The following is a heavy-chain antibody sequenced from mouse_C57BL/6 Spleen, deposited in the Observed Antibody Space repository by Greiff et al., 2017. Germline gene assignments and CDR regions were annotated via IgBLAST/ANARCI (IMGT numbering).Heavy chain of an antibody. J-gene: IGHJ1*03. CDR1: GFTFTDYY. D-gene: IGHD4-1*01. V-gene: IGHV7-3*01. CDR2: IRNKANGYTT. CDR3: ARYSNWPYWYFDV. Sequence: EVKLVESGGGLVQPGGSLSLSCAASGFTFTDYYMSWVRQPPGKALEWWGFIRNKANGYTTEYIASVKGRFTISRDNSQSILYLQMNALRAEDSATYYWARYSNWPYWYFDVWGTGTTVTVSS.